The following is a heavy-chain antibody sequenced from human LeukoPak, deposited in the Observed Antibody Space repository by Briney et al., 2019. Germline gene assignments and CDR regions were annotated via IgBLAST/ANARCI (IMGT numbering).Heavy chain of an antibody. V-gene: IGHV3-7*01. CDR3: AKGPTPLSSRGWIDP. CDR1: GFPFNSYW. J-gene: IGHJ5*02. Sequence: GGSLRLSCAASGFPFNSYWMSWVRQAPGRGLEWVANIKEDGSEKFYVDSVKGRFTISRDNSKNTVYLQMNSLRPEDTAVYYCAKGPTPLSSRGWIDPWGQGTLVTVSS. D-gene: IGHD6-13*01. CDR2: IKEDGSEK.